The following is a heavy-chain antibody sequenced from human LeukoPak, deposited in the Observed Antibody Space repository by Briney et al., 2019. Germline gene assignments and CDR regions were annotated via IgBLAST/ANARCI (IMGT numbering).Heavy chain of an antibody. D-gene: IGHD3-22*01. J-gene: IGHJ4*02. V-gene: IGHV3-30-3*01. Sequence: GGSLRLSCAASGFTFSSYAMHWVRQAPGKGLEWVAVISYDGSNKYYADSAKGRFTISRDNSKNTLYLQMNSLRAEDTAVYYCARVGPDSSGYYYYFDYWGQGTLVTVSS. CDR1: GFTFSSYA. CDR3: ARVGPDSSGYYYYFDY. CDR2: ISYDGSNK.